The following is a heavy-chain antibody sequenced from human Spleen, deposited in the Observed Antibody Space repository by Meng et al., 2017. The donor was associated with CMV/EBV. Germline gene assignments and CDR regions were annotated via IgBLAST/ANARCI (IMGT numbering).Heavy chain of an antibody. Sequence: GESLKISCAASGFILSSHWMHWVRQVPGKGLVWVSRINTDESSRTYADSVKGRFTISRDNAKNTLYLQMNSLRAEDTAVYYCAKDSIGSGSSYGMDVWGQGTTVTVSS. CDR3: AKDSIGSGSSYGMDV. D-gene: IGHD3-10*01. CDR1: GFILSSHW. V-gene: IGHV3-74*01. CDR2: INTDESSR. J-gene: IGHJ6*02.